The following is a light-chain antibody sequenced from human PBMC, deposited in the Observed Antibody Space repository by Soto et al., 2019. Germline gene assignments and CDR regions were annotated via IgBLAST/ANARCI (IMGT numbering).Light chain of an antibody. CDR3: QQFDSVPCT. J-gene: IGKJ2*02. Sequence: IQMIQSPSSLSTSVGDRVTITCQASQDIKNYLIWYQHKAGRAPKLLIYDASTLETGVSSRFSGSGSGTHFTLTISSLQPEDIATYYCQQFDSVPCTFGQGTKLEMK. V-gene: IGKV1-33*01. CDR2: DAS. CDR1: QDIKNY.